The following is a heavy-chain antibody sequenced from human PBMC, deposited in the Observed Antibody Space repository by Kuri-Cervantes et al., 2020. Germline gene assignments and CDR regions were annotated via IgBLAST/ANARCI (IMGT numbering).Heavy chain of an antibody. CDR1: GGSISSYY. CDR3: ARATYYDRSGYYYFDY. V-gene: IGHV4-59*01. CDR2: IYYSGST. Sequence: GSLRLSCTVSGGSISSYYWNWIRQPPGKGLEWIGYIYYSGSTNYNPSLESRITISVDTSKNQFSLKLSSVTAADTAVYYCARATYYDRSGYYYFDYWGQGTLVTVSS. D-gene: IGHD3-22*01. J-gene: IGHJ4*02.